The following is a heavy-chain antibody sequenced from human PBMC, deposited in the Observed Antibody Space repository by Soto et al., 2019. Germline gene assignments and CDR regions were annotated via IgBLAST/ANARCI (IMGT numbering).Heavy chain of an antibody. CDR2: ISSSGSTI. CDR3: ARETNDYVWGSHRHYFDY. Sequence: GGSLRLSCAASGFTFSDYSMSLIRQALGKGLEWVSYISSSGSTIYYADSVKGRFTISRDNAKNSLYLQMNSLRAEDTAVYYCARETNDYVWGSHRHYFDYRSQGTLVTGSS. V-gene: IGHV3-11*01. D-gene: IGHD3-16*02. J-gene: IGHJ4*02. CDR1: GFTFSDYS.